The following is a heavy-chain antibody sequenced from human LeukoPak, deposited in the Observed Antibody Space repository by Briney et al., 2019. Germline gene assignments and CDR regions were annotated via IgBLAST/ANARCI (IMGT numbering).Heavy chain of an antibody. V-gene: IGHV1-8*01. CDR2: MNPNSGNT. J-gene: IGHJ4*02. CDR3: ARGGGYSYGRKLYFDY. CDR1: GYTFTSYD. Sequence: ASVKVSCKASGYTFTSYDINWVRQATGQGLEWMGWMNPNSGNTGYAQKFQGRVTMTRNTSISTAYMELSSLRSEDTAVYYCARGGGYSYGRKLYFDYWGQGTLVTVSS. D-gene: IGHD5-18*01.